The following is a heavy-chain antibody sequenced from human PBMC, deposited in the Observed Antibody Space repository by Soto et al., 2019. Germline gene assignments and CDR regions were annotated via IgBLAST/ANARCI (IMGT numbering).Heavy chain of an antibody. D-gene: IGHD3-9*01. J-gene: IGHJ4*02. CDR2: IYYSGST. CDR3: ARVWIYNILTGYSPNDFYYFDF. Sequence: SETLSLTCTVSGGSISSYYWSWIRQPPGKGLEWIGYIYYSGSTNYNPSLKSRVNISVDTSKNQFSLKLSSVTAADTAVDYCARVWIYNILTGYSPNDFYYFDFGGQGTLVTVSS. V-gene: IGHV4-59*01. CDR1: GGSISSYY.